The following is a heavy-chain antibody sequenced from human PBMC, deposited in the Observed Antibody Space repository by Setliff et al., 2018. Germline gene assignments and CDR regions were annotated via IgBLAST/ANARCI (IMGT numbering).Heavy chain of an antibody. J-gene: IGHJ4*02. D-gene: IGHD6-6*01. CDR2: LNWNGRNT. CDR1: GFTSDDYG. Sequence: GGSLRLSCAASGFTSDDYGMSWVRQVPGKGLEWVSSLNWNGRNTAYADSVKGRFTISRDNAGHSVYLQMNSLTGDDTAMYYCVRREYGSSNLHFHHWGQGTLVTVS. V-gene: IGHV3-20*04. CDR3: VRREYGSSNLHFHH.